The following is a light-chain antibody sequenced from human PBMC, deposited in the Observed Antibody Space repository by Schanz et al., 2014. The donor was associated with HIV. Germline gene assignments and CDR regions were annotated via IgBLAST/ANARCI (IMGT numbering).Light chain of an antibody. CDR3: SSFAGSNIPWV. V-gene: IGLV2-14*01. CDR2: EVT. CDR1: SSDVGGYNY. Sequence: QSALTQPASVSGSLGQSVTVSCTGTSSDVGGYNYVSWYRQHPGKAPKLMIYEVTKRPSGVSNRFSGSKSGNTASLTVSGLQPEDEADYYCSSFAGSNIPWVFGGGTKVTVL. J-gene: IGLJ3*02.